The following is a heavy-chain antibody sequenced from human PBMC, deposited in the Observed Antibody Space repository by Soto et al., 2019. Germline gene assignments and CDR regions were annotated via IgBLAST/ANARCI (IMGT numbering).Heavy chain of an antibody. CDR3: ARDQGRSITCQLDY. CDR1: GFTFSSYA. V-gene: IGHV3-30-3*01. D-gene: IGHD2-2*01. J-gene: IGHJ4*02. Sequence: QVQLVESGGGVVQPGRSLRLSCAASGFTFSSYAMHWVRQAPGKGLEWVAVISYDGSNTYYADSVKGRFTISRDNMLYLQINSLRAEDTAVYYCARDQGRSITCQLDYWGQGTLVTVSS. CDR2: ISYDGSNT.